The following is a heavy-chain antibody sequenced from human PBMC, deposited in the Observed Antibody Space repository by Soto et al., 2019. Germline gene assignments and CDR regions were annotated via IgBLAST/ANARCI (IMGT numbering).Heavy chain of an antibody. CDR1: GGSISSHY. Sequence: PSETLSLTCTASGGSISSHYWSWVRQAPGKGLEWIGHIYYRGSTSYNPSLRSRSTISVDTSNNQFSLKLNSVTTADTAVYYCARDGREASGMDGWGQGTKVTVSS. J-gene: IGHJ6*02. CDR2: IYYRGST. CDR3: ARDGREASGMDG. D-gene: IGHD1-26*01. V-gene: IGHV4-59*11.